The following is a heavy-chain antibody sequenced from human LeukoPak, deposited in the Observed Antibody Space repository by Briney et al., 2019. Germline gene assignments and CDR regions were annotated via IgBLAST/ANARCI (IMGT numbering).Heavy chain of an antibody. V-gene: IGHV1-18*01. CDR1: GYTFTSYG. Sequence: ASVKVSCKASGYTFTSYGISWVRQAPGQGLEWMGWISAYNGNTNYAQKLQGRATMTTDTSTSTAYMELRSLRSDDTAVYYCARSVTVVTPAYNWFDPWGQGTPVTASS. D-gene: IGHD4-23*01. J-gene: IGHJ5*02. CDR2: ISAYNGNT. CDR3: ARSVTVVTPAYNWFDP.